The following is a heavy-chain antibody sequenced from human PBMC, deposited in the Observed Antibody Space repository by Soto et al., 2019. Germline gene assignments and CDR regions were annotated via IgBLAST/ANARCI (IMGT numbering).Heavy chain of an antibody. V-gene: IGHV5-51*01. CDR2: IYPGDSDT. CDR3: ATHTLYVDTANWFAP. J-gene: IGHJ5*02. CDR1: GYSFTSYW. Sequence: GESLKISCKGSGYSFTSYWIGWVRQMPGKGLEWMGIIYPGDSDTRYSPSFQGQVTTSADKSISTAYLQWSSLKASDTAMYYCATHTLYVDTANWFAPWGQGALVTVSS. D-gene: IGHD5-18*01.